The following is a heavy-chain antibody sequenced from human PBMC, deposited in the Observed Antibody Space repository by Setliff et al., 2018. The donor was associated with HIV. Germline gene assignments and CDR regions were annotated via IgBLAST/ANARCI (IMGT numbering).Heavy chain of an antibody. Sequence: GGSLRLSCAASGFTFDDYAMHWVRQAPGKGLEWVSGISWNSGSIGYADSVKGRFTISRDNAKNSLYLQMNSLRAEDTALYYCAKAIRPDIVVVPAAENAFDIWGQGTMVTVSS. D-gene: IGHD2-2*01. CDR1: GFTFDDYA. CDR3: AKAIRPDIVVVPAAENAFDI. J-gene: IGHJ3*02. CDR2: ISWNSGSI. V-gene: IGHV3-9*01.